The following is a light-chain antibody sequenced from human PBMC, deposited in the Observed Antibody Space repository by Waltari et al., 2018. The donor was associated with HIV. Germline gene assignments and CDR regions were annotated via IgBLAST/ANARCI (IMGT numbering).Light chain of an antibody. CDR2: SAS. CDR3: QQTYSSPLT. Sequence: DVQMTQSPSSLSASVGDKVTITCRTSQYIINYLNWFQNKPGKAPQLLIYSASFLQDGVPSRFSGRASGTDFTLTISSLQPEDFATYYCQQTYSSPLTFGPGTKVDI. V-gene: IGKV1-39*01. CDR1: QYIINY. J-gene: IGKJ3*01.